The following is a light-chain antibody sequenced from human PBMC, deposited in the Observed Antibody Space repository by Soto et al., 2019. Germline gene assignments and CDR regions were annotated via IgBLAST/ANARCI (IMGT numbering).Light chain of an antibody. CDR1: SSDISGYNY. CDR2: NVY. CDR3: SAYTVSRTYV. Sequence: QSALTQPASVSGSPGQSITLSCTATSSDISGYNYISWYQQHPGKAPKLMIYNVYDRPSGISYRFSGSKSGNTASLTISGLQGEDEADYYCSAYTVSRTYVFGTGTKLTVL. J-gene: IGLJ1*01. V-gene: IGLV2-14*03.